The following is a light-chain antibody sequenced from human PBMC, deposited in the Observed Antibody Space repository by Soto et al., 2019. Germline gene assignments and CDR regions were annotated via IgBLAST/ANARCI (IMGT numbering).Light chain of an antibody. CDR1: QGICGY. J-gene: IGKJ1*01. Sequence: AIRINKSPSSLSASTGYRVTITCRASQGICGYLAWYQVKPGKAPKLLMFAASTLQRGVPSRFSGSGSGTDFTLTISYLQSEDFATYYCQQYYAYPRTFGQGTKVDIK. CDR2: AAS. CDR3: QQYYAYPRT. V-gene: IGKV1-8*01.